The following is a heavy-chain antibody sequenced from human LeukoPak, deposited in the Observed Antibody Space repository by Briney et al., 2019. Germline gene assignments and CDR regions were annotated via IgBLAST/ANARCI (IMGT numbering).Heavy chain of an antibody. J-gene: IGHJ4*02. CDR1: GYIFTNYY. CDR3: ARHVSSSGEDS. Sequence: ASVKVSCKASGYIFTNYYMHWVRHAPGQGLEWMGWINPRSGGTNFAQKFQGRVTMTRDTSISAAYMELSRLRSDDTAVYYCARHVSSSGEDSWGQGTLVTVSS. CDR2: INPRSGGT. V-gene: IGHV1-2*02. D-gene: IGHD2-21*01.